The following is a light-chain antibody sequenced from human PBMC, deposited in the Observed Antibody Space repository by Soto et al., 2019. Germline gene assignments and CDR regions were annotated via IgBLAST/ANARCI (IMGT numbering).Light chain of an antibody. CDR3: QSYDSSLRGYV. CDR1: SSNIGAGYD. CDR2: GNS. J-gene: IGLJ1*01. Sequence: QSVLTQPPSVSGAPGQRVTISCTGSSSNIGAGYDVHGYQQRPGTAPKLLIYGNSNRPSGVPDRFSVSKSGTSASLAITGLQAEDEADYYCQSYDSSLRGYVFGTGTKLTVL. V-gene: IGLV1-40*01.